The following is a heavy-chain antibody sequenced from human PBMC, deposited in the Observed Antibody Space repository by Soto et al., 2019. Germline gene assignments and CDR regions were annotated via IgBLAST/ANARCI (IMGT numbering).Heavy chain of an antibody. CDR1: GFTFSSYS. V-gene: IGHV3-48*02. CDR3: ARATYSSGWDAAFDI. Sequence: EVQLVESGGGLVQPGGSLRLSCAASGFTFSSYSMNWVRQAPGKGLEWVSYISSSSSTIYYADSVKGRFTISRDNAKNSLDLQMNSLRDEDTAVYYCARATYSSGWDAAFDIWGQGTMVTVSS. D-gene: IGHD6-19*01. CDR2: ISSSSSTI. J-gene: IGHJ3*02.